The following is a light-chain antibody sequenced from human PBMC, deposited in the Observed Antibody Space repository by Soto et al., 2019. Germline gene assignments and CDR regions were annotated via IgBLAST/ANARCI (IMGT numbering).Light chain of an antibody. CDR3: QHTSSPPLT. V-gene: IGKV1-39*01. CDR1: QNIENY. Sequence: DIQMTQSPSILSASVGDRVTISCRAGQNIENYLNWYQQRPGRAPTLLIFAATKLHNGVPSRFSGTRSGAEFTLTISHLQPEDFATYFGQHTSSPPLTFGQGTRLDI. J-gene: IGKJ2*01. CDR2: AAT.